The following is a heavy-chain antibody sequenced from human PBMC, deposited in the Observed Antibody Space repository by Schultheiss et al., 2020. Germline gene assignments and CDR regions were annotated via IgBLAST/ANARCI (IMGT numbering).Heavy chain of an antibody. Sequence: SETLSLTCTVSGGSISSYYWSWIRQSAGKGLEWIGRIYTSGSTYYNPSLKSRVTISVDTSKNQFSLKLSSVTAADTAVYYCARRPGYYYYYYGMDVWGQGTTVTGSS. J-gene: IGHJ6*02. CDR1: GGSISSYY. CDR2: IYTSGST. CDR3: ARRPGYYYYYYGMDV. V-gene: IGHV4-4*07.